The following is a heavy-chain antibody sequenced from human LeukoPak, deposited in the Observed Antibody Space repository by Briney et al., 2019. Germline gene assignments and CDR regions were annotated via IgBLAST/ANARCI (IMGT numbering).Heavy chain of an antibody. CDR3: ARSSGTGTFSY. D-gene: IGHD6-25*01. J-gene: IGHJ4*02. V-gene: IGHV4-39*02. Sequence: SETLSLTCTVSGDSISRSTYYWAWIRQPPGKGLEWIGSVYCGRSPYFNPSLESRATISVDTSKNHFSLKMSSVTAADTAVYYCARSSGTGTFSYWGQGTLVTVSS. CDR1: GDSISRSTYY. CDR2: VYCGRSP.